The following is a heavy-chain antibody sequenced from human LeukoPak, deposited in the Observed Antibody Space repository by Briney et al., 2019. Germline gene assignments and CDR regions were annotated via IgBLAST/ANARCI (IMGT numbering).Heavy chain of an antibody. V-gene: IGHV1-2*02. CDR2: INPNSGGT. CDR1: GYTFTGYY. J-gene: IGHJ6*03. D-gene: IGHD5-12*01. CDR3: GTEGVDIVPEGGDYYYMDV. Sequence: ASVKVSCMASGYTFTGYYMHWVRQAPGQGLEWMGWINPNSGGTNYAQKFQGRVTMTRDTSISTAYMELSRLRSDDTAVYYCGTEGVDIVPEGGDYYYMDVWGKGTTVTVSS.